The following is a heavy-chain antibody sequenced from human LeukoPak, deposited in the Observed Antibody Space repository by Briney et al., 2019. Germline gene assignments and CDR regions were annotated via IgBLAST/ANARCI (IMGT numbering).Heavy chain of an antibody. CDR1: GYSISSGYY. V-gene: IGHV4-38-2*01. Sequence: SETLSLTCAVSGYSISSGYYWGWIRQPPGKGLEWIGSIYHSGSTYYNPSLKSRVTISVDTSKNQFSLKLSSVTAADTAVYYCARRDTYYDFWSGYHDWFDPWGQGALVTVSS. CDR2: IYHSGST. J-gene: IGHJ5*02. D-gene: IGHD3-3*01. CDR3: ARRDTYYDFWSGYHDWFDP.